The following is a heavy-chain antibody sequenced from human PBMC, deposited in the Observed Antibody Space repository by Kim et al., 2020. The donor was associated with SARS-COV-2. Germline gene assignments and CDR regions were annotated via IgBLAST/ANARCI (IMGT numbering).Heavy chain of an antibody. CDR3: TREDY. Sequence: NGNRGGRTYAQKVQGRVTMTRDTSISTAYLELNSLTSDDTALYYCTREDYWGQGSLVTVSS. J-gene: IGHJ4*02. V-gene: IGHV1-2*02. CDR2: NGNRGGR.